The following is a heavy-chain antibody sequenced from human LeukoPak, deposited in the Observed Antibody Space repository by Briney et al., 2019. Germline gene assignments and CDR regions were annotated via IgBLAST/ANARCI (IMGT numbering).Heavy chain of an antibody. V-gene: IGHV3-7*01. CDR3: AKVAKYYYGPETYYFFEQ. CDR1: GFTFTTYW. Sequence: GGSLRLSCAASGFTFTTYWMSWVRQAPGKGLEWVANIKQDGTEKYYVDSVEGRFTISRDYAKNSLYLQMNSPRVEDTAVYYCAKVAKYYYGPETYYFFEQWGQGTPVTASS. D-gene: IGHD3-10*01. CDR2: IKQDGTEK. J-gene: IGHJ4*02.